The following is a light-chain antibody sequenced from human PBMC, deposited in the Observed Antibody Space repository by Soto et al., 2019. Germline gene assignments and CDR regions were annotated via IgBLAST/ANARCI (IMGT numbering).Light chain of an antibody. CDR3: QKYGSIPRT. CDR1: QSVSSSY. J-gene: IGKJ1*01. V-gene: IGKV3-20*01. Sequence: EIVLTQSPDTLSLSPGERATLSCKASQSVSSSYLAWYQQKPGQAPRLLMYGASTRATGIPDRFSVSGSETDFTLTISRLEPEDLAVYYCQKYGSIPRTFGQGTRVEIK. CDR2: GAS.